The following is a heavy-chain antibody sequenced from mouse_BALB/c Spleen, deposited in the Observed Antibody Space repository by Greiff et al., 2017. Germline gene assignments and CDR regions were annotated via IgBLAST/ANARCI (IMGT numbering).Heavy chain of an antibody. V-gene: IGHV5-12-1*01. D-gene: IGHD1-1*01. CDR2: ISSGGGST. CDR1: GFAFSSYD. J-gene: IGHJ3*01. Sequence: EVQGVESGGGLVKPGGSLKLSCAASGFAFSSYDMSWVRQTPEKRLEWVAYISSGGGSTYYPDTVKGRFTISRDNAKNTLYLQMSSLKSEDTAMYYCARALLYGSSDEGFAYWGQGTLVTVSA. CDR3: ARALLYGSSDEGFAY.